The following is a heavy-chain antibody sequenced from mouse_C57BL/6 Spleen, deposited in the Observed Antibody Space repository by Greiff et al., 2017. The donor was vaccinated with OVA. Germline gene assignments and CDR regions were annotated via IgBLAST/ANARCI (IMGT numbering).Heavy chain of an antibody. Sequence: VKLQQPGAELVKPGASVKMSCKASGYTFTSYWITWVKQRPGQGLEWIGDIYPGSGSTNYNEKFKSKATLTVDTPSRTAYMQLSSLTSEDSAVYYCARMGPYAMDYWGQGTSVTVSS. CDR1: GYTFTSYW. J-gene: IGHJ4*01. CDR3: ARMGPYAMDY. CDR2: IYPGSGST. V-gene: IGHV1-55*01.